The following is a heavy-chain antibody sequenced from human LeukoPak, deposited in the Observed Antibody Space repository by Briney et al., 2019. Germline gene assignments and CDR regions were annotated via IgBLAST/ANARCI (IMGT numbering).Heavy chain of an antibody. CDR2: ISWNSGSI. V-gene: IGHV3-9*03. CDR3: AKDIGSDILTGYYRGMDY. CDR1: GFTFDDYA. J-gene: IGHJ4*02. Sequence: PGRSLRLSCAASGFTFDDYAMHWVRQAPGKGLEWVSGISWNSGSIGYADSVKGRFTISRDNAKNSLYLQMNSLRAEDIALYYCAKDIGSDILTGYYRGMDYWGQGTLVTVSS. D-gene: IGHD3-9*01.